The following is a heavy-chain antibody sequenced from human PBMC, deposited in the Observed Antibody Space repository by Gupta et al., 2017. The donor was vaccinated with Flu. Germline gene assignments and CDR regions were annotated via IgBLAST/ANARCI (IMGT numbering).Heavy chain of an antibody. CDR3: ARESYTALDH. V-gene: IGHV3-11*01. D-gene: IGHD5-18*01. CDR2: ISSSGRTI. Sequence: QVQLVESGGGLVKAGGSLRLSCAASGFTFTDSYMSWVRQAPGKGLEWIAYISSSGRTIFYADSAKGRFAISRDNAENSVYLQMNYLRAEDTAIYYCARESYTALDHWGQGALVTVSS. CDR1: GFTFTDSY. J-gene: IGHJ4*02.